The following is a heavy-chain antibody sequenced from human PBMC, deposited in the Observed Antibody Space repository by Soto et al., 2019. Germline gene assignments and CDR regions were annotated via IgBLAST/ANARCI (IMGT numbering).Heavy chain of an antibody. CDR3: SRFLGYGGSEYYFDY. J-gene: IGHJ4*02. CDR1: GFTFSRFA. CDR2: ISEDGSNK. Sequence: QVQPVESGGGVVQPGRSLRLSCAASGFTFSRFAMHWVRQAPGKGLEWVAVISEDGSNKYHADSVKGRFTISRDNPKNTLDLQMNSLKIEDTALYYCSRFLGYGGSEYYFDYWGQGISVTVSS. V-gene: IGHV3-30-3*01. D-gene: IGHD5-12*01.